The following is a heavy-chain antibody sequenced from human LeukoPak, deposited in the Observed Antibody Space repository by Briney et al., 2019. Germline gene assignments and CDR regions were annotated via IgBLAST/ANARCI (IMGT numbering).Heavy chain of an antibody. CDR2: IDASGTLT. CDR3: ASLIVVGTRGPQDAFDI. V-gene: IGHV3-48*03. CDR1: GFSFSSFE. D-gene: IGHD3-22*01. J-gene: IGHJ3*02. Sequence: PGGSLRLSCAASGFSFSSFEMNWVRQAPGKGLEWISYIDASGTLTHYADSMEGRFTISRDNAKNSLYLQMNSLRAEDTAVYYCASLIVVGTRGPQDAFDIWGQGTMVTVSS.